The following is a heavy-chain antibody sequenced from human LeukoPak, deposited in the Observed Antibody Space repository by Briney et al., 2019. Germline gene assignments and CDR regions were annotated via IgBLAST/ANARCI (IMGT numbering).Heavy chain of an antibody. Sequence: ASVKVSCKASGYMFTGYYIHWVRQAPGQGLEWMGWINPNSGDTHFAQKFQGRVTMTRDTSITTAYMDLSSLRSDDTAVYYCARGLLGELSDWGQGTLVTVSS. CDR1: GYMFTGYY. D-gene: IGHD3-10*01. J-gene: IGHJ4*02. V-gene: IGHV1-2*02. CDR3: ARGLLGELSD. CDR2: INPNSGDT.